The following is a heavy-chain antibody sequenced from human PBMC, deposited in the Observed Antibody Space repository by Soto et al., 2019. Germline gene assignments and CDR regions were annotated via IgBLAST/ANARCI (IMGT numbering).Heavy chain of an antibody. Sequence: GGSLRLSCAASGFTFSSYAMSWVRQAPGKGLEWVSAISGSGGSTYYADSVKGRFTISRDNSKNTLYLQMNSLRAEDTAVYYCAKDTISKLIAAAGAFYWGQGTLVTVSS. V-gene: IGHV3-23*01. CDR1: GFTFSSYA. D-gene: IGHD6-13*01. CDR3: AKDTISKLIAAAGAFY. CDR2: ISGSGGST. J-gene: IGHJ4*02.